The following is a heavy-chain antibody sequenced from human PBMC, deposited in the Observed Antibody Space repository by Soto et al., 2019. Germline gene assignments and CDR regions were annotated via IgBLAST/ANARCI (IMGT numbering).Heavy chain of an antibody. D-gene: IGHD3-3*01. V-gene: IGHV2-5*01. CDR1: GFSLSTTGEG. Sequence: QITLKEAGPTLVKPTQTLTLTCTFSGFSLSTTGEGVFWIRQPPGKAPEWLALVHWNDDKRYSPSLRPRVTIRKDTSRNQVVLSLTNLDPVDTGTYYCAHRRLGDTIPDDNGLDVWGQVTTVIVSS. J-gene: IGHJ6*02. CDR3: AHRRLGDTIPDDNGLDV. CDR2: VHWNDDK.